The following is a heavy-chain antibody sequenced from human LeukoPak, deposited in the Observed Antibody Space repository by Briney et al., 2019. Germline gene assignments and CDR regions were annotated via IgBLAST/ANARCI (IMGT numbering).Heavy chain of an antibody. V-gene: IGHV4-39*01. CDR1: GGSISSSSYY. D-gene: IGHD6-13*01. Sequence: SETLSLTCTVSGGSISSSSYYWAWIRQPPGKGLEWIGSIHYAGSTYYNPSLKSRVSVFVDTSKNQFSLKLTSVTAADSAVYYCATYGYSSSSYWGFDYWGQGTLVTVSS. J-gene: IGHJ4*02. CDR2: IHYAGST. CDR3: ATYGYSSSSYWGFDY.